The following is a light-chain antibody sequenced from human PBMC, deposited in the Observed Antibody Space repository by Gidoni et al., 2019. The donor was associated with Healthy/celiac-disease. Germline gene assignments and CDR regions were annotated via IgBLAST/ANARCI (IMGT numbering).Light chain of an antibody. Sequence: SYELTQPPSVSVSPGQTARLTCSGDALPKQYAYWYQQNTGQAPVLAIYKDSERPSGIPERFSGSSSGTTVTLTISGVQAEDEADYYCQSADSSGTYHVVFGGGTKLTVL. CDR3: QSADSSGTYHVV. V-gene: IGLV3-25*02. J-gene: IGLJ2*01. CDR1: ALPKQY. CDR2: KDS.